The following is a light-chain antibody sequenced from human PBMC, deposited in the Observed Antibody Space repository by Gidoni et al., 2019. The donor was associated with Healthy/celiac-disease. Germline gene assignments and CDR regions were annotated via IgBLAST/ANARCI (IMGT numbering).Light chain of an antibody. V-gene: IGKV3-20*01. CDR1: QSVSSSY. CDR2: GAS. Sequence: EIVLTQSPGTLSLSPGERATLSCRASQSVSSSYLAWYQQKPGQAPRLLIYGASSRATGIPDRFSGSGSGTDFTLTISRLEPEGFAVYYCQQYGSSRTFXQXTKVEIK. CDR3: QQYGSSRT. J-gene: IGKJ1*01.